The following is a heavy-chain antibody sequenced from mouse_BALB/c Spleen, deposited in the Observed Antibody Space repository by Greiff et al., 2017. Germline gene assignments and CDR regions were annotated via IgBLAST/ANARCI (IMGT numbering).Heavy chain of an antibody. Sequence: VHVKQSGAELVKPGASVKLSCTASGFNIKDTYMHWVKQRPEQGLEWIGRIDPANGNTKYDPKFQGKATITADTSSNTAYLQLSSLTSEDTAVYYCARWARATPFAYWGQGTLVTVSA. V-gene: IGHV14-3*02. J-gene: IGHJ3*01. CDR1: GFNIKDTY. CDR3: ARWARATPFAY. D-gene: IGHD3-1*01. CDR2: IDPANGNT.